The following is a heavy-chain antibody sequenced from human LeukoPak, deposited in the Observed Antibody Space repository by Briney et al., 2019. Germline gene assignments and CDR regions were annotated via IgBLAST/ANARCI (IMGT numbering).Heavy chain of an antibody. Sequence: GGSLRLSCAASGFTFNDYGMNWVRQAPGKGLEWVSGIGGSTGYADSVKGRFTISRDNAKNSLYLQMNNLRADDTALYHCGRDRSYGSFDYWGQGTLVIVSS. V-gene: IGHV3-20*01. CDR1: GFTFNDYG. D-gene: IGHD5-18*01. J-gene: IGHJ4*02. CDR2: IGGST. CDR3: GRDRSYGSFDY.